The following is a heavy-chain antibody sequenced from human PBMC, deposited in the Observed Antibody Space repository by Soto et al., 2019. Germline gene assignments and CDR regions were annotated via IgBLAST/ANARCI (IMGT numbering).Heavy chain of an antibody. V-gene: IGHV1-46*03. CDR2: INPSGGST. CDR3: ARDGVITGTTFKYYYYYMDV. CDR1: GYTFTSYY. Sequence: ASVKVSCKASGYTFTSYYMHWVRQAPGQGLEWMGIINPSGGSTSYAQKFQGRVTMTRDTSTSTVYMELSSLRSEDTAVYYCARDGVITGTTFKYYYYYMDVWGKGTTVTVSS. D-gene: IGHD1-7*01. J-gene: IGHJ6*03.